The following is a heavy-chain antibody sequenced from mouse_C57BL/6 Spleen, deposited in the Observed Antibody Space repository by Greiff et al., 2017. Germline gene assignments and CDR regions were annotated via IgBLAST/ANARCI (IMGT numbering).Heavy chain of an antibody. CDR1: GFTFSDYG. D-gene: IGHD2-4*01. CDR2: ISSGSSTI. Sequence: DVMLVESGGGLVKPGGSLKLSCAASGFTFSDYGMHWVRQAPEKGLEWVAYISSGSSTIYYADTVKGRFTITRDHAKNTLFLQMTSLRSTDTAMDYCARRRDYGEHWYFDVWGTGTTVTVSS. V-gene: IGHV5-17*01. CDR3: ARRRDYGEHWYFDV. J-gene: IGHJ1*03.